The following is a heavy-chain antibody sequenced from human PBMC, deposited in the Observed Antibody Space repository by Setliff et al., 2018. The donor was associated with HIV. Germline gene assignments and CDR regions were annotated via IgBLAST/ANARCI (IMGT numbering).Heavy chain of an antibody. CDR1: GASFSNSNYY. D-gene: IGHD3-22*01. J-gene: IGHJ6*03. CDR2: VYYSGTT. Sequence: PSETLSLTCTVSGASFSNSNYYWGWVRQPPGKGLEWIGSVYYSGTTYYSPSLKSRVTIYEDTSKSQFSLKLGSVTAADTGVFYCARGTYYYDNSDYFPENYYYMDVWGKGTTVTVSS. CDR3: ARGTYYYDNSDYFPENYYYMDV. V-gene: IGHV4-39*01.